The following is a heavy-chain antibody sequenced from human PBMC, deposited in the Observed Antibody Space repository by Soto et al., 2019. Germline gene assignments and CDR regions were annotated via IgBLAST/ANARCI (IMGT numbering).Heavy chain of an antibody. CDR1: GFIFSSYE. D-gene: IGHD6-13*01. CDR3: AREAAAGVY. J-gene: IGHJ4*02. Sequence: EVQLVESGGGLVQPGGSLRLSCAASGFIFSSYEMNWVRQAPGKGLVWVSYISSDGSIIYYADSVKGRFTISRDNAKNSLYLQMNSLRAEDTAVYYCAREAAAGVYWGQGTLVTVSS. CDR2: ISSDGSII. V-gene: IGHV3-48*03.